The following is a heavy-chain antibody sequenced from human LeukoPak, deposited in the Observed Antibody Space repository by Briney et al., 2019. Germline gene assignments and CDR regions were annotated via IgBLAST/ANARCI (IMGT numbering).Heavy chain of an antibody. J-gene: IGHJ3*02. CDR2: INPNSDGT. Sequence: ASVKVSCKASGYTFTGYYIHWVRQAPGQGLEWMGRINPNSDGTNYAQKFQGRVTMTRDTSISTAYMEVSRLRSDDTAVYYCASAVVVPTDAFDIWGQGTVVTVSS. V-gene: IGHV1-2*06. D-gene: IGHD2-15*01. CDR1: GYTFTGYY. CDR3: ASAVVVPTDAFDI.